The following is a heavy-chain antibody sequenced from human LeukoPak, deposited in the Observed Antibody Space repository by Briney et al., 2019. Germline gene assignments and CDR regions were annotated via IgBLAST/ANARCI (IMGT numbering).Heavy chain of an antibody. CDR2: ISAYNGNT. D-gene: IGHD4-17*01. CDR3: ARGVTTVNSNWFDP. J-gene: IGHJ5*02. CDR1: GYTFTSYG. V-gene: IGHV1-18*01. Sequence: ASVKVSCKASGYTFTSYGISWVRQAPGQGLEWMGWISAYNGNTNYAQRLQGRVTMTTDTSTSTAYMELRSLRSDDTAVYYCARGVTTVNSNWFDPWGQGTLVTVSS.